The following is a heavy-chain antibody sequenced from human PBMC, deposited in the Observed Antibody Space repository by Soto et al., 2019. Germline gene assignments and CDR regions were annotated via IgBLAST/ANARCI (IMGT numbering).Heavy chain of an antibody. CDR3: ARAPITIFGVVSWFDP. V-gene: IGHV4-59*01. CDR2: IYYSGST. CDR1: GGSLSSYE. Sequence: XTLSLPCTVSGGSLSSYEWSWIRQPPGKGLEWSGYIYYSGSTNYNPSRKSRVTISVDTSKNKFSLKLSSLNAADTAVYYFARAPITIFGVVSWFDPWGQGTLGTVSS. D-gene: IGHD3-3*01. J-gene: IGHJ5*02.